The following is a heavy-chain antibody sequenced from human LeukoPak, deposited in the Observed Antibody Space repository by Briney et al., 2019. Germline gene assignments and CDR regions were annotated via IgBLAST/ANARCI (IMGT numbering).Heavy chain of an antibody. J-gene: IGHJ4*02. D-gene: IGHD6-19*01. V-gene: IGHV5-10-1*01. Sequence: ESLKISCKGSGYSFTSYWISWVRQMPGKGLEWMGRIDPSDSYTNYSPSFQGHVTISADKSISTAYLQWSGLKASDTAMYYCASWGDSSGKVWDYWGQGTLVTVSS. CDR1: GYSFTSYW. CDR3: ASWGDSSGKVWDY. CDR2: IDPSDSYT.